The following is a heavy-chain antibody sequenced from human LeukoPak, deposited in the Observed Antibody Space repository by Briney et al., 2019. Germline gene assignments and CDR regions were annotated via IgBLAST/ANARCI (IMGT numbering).Heavy chain of an antibody. Sequence: SETLSLTCAVYGGSFSGYYWSWIRQPPGKGLEWIEEINHSGSTNYNPSLKSRVTISVDTSKNQFSLKLSSVTAADTAVYYCARGRAKDIVVVVAARKGLYNWFDPWGQGTLVTVSS. D-gene: IGHD2-15*01. CDR1: GGSFSGYY. CDR2: INHSGST. V-gene: IGHV4-34*01. J-gene: IGHJ5*02. CDR3: ARGRAKDIVVVVAARKGLYNWFDP.